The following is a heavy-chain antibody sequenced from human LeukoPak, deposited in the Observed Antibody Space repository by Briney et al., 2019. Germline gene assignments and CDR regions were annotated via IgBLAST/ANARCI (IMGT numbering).Heavy chain of an antibody. D-gene: IGHD2-15*01. J-gene: IGHJ6*03. Sequence: PGGSLRLSCAASGFTFNTDWMSWVRQAPGKGLEWVSYISSSGSTIYYADSVKGRFTISRDNAENSLYLQMNSLRAEDTAVYYCARDGCSGGSCPPTFYYYYYYMDVWGKGTTVTVSS. CDR3: ARDGCSGGSCPPTFYYYYYYMDV. CDR2: ISSSGSTI. CDR1: GFTFNTDW. V-gene: IGHV3-48*04.